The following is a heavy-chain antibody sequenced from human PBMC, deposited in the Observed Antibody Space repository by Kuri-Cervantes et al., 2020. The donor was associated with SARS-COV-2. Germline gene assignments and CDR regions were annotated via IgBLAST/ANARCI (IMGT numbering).Heavy chain of an antibody. V-gene: IGHV4-61*09. J-gene: IGHJ4*02. D-gene: IGHD5-24*01. CDR3: GRVSWLPLWRRYSDS. CDR2: LDTSGTT. Sequence: SCAVSGVSVSHGTYSWSWIRQPAGKGLEWIGHLDTSGTTTYNPSPKSRVTISLDTSKNHVSLRLTSATAADTAVYYCGRVSWLPLWRRYSDSWGQGTMVTVSS. CDR1: GVSVSHGTYS.